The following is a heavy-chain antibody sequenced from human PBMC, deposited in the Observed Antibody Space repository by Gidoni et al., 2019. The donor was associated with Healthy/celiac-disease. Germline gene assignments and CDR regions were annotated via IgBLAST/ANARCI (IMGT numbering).Heavy chain of an antibody. V-gene: IGHV3-49*03. CDR3: ASGDGDYENWFDT. J-gene: IGHJ5*02. CDR2: ISSKAYGGTT. CDR1: GFTCGDYA. Sequence: EVQLVESGGGLVQPGRSLRLSCTASGFTCGDYAMSWFRQAPGKGLEWVGFISSKAYGGTTEYAASVKGRFTIPRDDSKSIAYLQKNSLKTEDTAVYYCASGDGDYENWFDTWGQGTLVTVSS. D-gene: IGHD4-17*01.